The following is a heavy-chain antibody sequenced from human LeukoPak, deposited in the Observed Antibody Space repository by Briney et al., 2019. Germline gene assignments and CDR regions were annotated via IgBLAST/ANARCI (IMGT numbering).Heavy chain of an antibody. CDR1: GFTFSSYG. D-gene: IGHD3-22*01. CDR3: AKGETMIVVAPFGY. CDR2: ISYDGSNK. V-gene: IGHV3-30*18. J-gene: IGHJ4*02. Sequence: GGSLRLSCAASGFTFSSYGMHWVRQAPGKGLEWVAVISYDGSNKYYADSVKGRFTISRDNSKNTLYLQMNSLRAEDTAVYYCAKGETMIVVAPFGYWGQGTLVTVSS.